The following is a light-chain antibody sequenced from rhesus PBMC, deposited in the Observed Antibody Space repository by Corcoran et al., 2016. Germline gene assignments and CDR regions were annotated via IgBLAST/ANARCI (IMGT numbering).Light chain of an antibody. CDR1: ESVNNS. CDR3: QHRCSIPLWT. J-gene: IGKJ1*01. Sequence: DIQMTQSPSSLSASVGDRVTNTCRESESVNNSLHWYQQKPGKAPNLLSYAAYNLQSGVPSRFSGSGSGTDYTCPISSLQPGDVATYYFQHRCSIPLWTFGQGAKVQVK. CDR2: AAY. V-gene: IGKV1-74*01.